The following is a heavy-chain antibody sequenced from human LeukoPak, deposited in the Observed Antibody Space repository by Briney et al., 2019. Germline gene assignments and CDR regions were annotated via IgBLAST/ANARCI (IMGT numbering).Heavy chain of an antibody. D-gene: IGHD3-10*01. CDR1: GFTFDDYA. CDR3: AKDYYGSGSYYNWYYFDY. Sequence: GGSLRLSCAASGFTFDDYAMHWVRQAPGKGLERVSGISWNSGSIGYADSVKGRFTISRDNAKNSLYLQMNSLRAEDTALYYCAKDYYGSGSYYNWYYFDYWGQGTLVTVSS. J-gene: IGHJ4*02. CDR2: ISWNSGSI. V-gene: IGHV3-9*01.